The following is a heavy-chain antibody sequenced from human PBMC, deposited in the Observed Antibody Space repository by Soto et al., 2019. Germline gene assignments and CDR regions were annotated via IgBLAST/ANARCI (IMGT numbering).Heavy chain of an antibody. CDR2: INHSGST. V-gene: IGHV4-34*01. Sequence: LETLSLTCAVYGGSFSGYYWSWIRQPPGKGLEWIGEINHSGSTNYNPSLKSRVTISVDKSKNQFSLKLSSVTAADTAVYYCARERVLGYGMDVWGQGTTVTVSS. CDR3: ARERVLGYGMDV. CDR1: GGSFSGYY. J-gene: IGHJ6*02. D-gene: IGHD2-15*01.